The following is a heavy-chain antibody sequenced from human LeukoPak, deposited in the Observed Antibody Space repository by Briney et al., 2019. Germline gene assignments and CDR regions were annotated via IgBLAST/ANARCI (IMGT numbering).Heavy chain of an antibody. D-gene: IGHD5-12*01. CDR2: ISSSSSTI. V-gene: IGHV3-48*04. CDR1: GFTFSSYS. Sequence: GSLRLSCAASGFTFSSYSMNWVRQAPGKGLEWVSYISSSSSTIYYADSVKGRFTISRDNAKNSLWLQMNSLRAEDTAVYYCARGTSRYSGYDWAFDYWGQGTLVTVSS. J-gene: IGHJ4*02. CDR3: ARGTSRYSGYDWAFDY.